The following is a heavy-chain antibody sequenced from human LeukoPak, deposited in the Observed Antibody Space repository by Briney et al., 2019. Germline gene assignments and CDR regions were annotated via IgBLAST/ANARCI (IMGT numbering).Heavy chain of an antibody. V-gene: IGHV5-51*01. CDR3: ARHPDEYSSSSRFDY. D-gene: IGHD6-6*01. CDR2: IYPADSDT. J-gene: IGHJ4*02. CDR1: GYSFTSYW. Sequence: GESLKISCKGSGYSFTSYWIGWVRQMPGKGLEWMGIIYPADSDTRYSPSFQGQVTISADKSISTAYLQWSSLKASDTAMYYCARHPDEYSSSSRFDYWGQGTLVTVSS.